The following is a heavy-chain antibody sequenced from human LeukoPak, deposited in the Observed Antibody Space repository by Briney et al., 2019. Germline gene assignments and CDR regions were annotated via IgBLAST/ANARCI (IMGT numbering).Heavy chain of an antibody. CDR1: RDTLSSYS. V-gene: IGHV3-48*01. CDR3: VGERDGGYDYTRAEC. Sequence: GGSLRLSCAASRDTLSSYSMNWVRQAPGKGLEWLSYISYVSGARYYAESVKGRFTISRDNAKSSVYLEMNSLRAEDTAVYFCVGERDGGYDYTRAECWGQGTLVTVSS. CDR2: ISYVSGAR. J-gene: IGHJ4*02. D-gene: IGHD5-12*01.